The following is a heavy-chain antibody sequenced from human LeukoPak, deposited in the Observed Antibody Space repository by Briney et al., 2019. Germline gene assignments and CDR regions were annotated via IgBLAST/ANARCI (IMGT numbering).Heavy chain of an antibody. CDR1: GFTFSTYA. D-gene: IGHD3-10*01. Sequence: PGGSLRLSCAASGFTFSTYAMSWVRQAPGKGLECVSALSGNGNTIYYADSVKGRFTISRDNSKNTLYLQMNSLRSDDTAVYYCAQGGSEIYYFYHGMDVWGRGTTVTVSS. V-gene: IGHV3-23*01. CDR2: LSGNGNTI. CDR3: AQGGSEIYYFYHGMDV. J-gene: IGHJ6*02.